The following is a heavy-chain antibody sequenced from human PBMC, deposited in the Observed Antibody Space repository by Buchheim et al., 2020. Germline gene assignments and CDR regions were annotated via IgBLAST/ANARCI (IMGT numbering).Heavy chain of an antibody. J-gene: IGHJ6*02. D-gene: IGHD3-22*01. CDR2: ISYDGSNK. CDR1: GFTFSSYA. CDR3: ARDQGYSSGYYYYYYGMDV. Sequence: QVQLVESGGGMVQPGRSLRLSCAASGFTFSSYAMHWVRQAPGKGLEWVAVISYDGSNKYYADSVKGRFTISRDNSKNTLYLQMNSLRAEDTAVYYCARDQGYSSGYYYYYYGMDVWGQGTT. V-gene: IGHV3-30*04.